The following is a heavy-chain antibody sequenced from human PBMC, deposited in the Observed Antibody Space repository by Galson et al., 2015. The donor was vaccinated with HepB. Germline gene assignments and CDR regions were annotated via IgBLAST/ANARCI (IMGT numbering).Heavy chain of an antibody. V-gene: IGHV4-39*01. CDR1: GGSISSSSYY. CDR3: ARHSKHRATAAGTYNWFDP. D-gene: IGHD6-13*01. CDR2: IYYSGST. J-gene: IGHJ5*02. Sequence: ETLSLTCTVSGGSISSSSYYWGWIRLPPGKGLVWIGSIYYSGSTYYNSSLKSRVTISVDTSKSQFSLKLSSVTAADTAVYYCARHSKHRATAAGTYNWFDPWGQGTLVTVSS.